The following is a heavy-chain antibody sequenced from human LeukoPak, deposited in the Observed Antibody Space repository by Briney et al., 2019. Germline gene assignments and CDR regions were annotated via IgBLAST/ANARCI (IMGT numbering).Heavy chain of an antibody. CDR3: ARGSFSADAPLVLDYFHH. J-gene: IGHJ1*01. Sequence: ASVPVPRKACGYTFTGYYIHWVRQAPGQGLEWMGWINPNSGGTNYAQKFQDRDTMTRASSLSTAYMELSRLKSDDTAVYYCARGSFSADAPLVLDYFHHWGQGTLWSP. CDR1: GYTFTGYY. D-gene: IGHD5-18*01. CDR2: INPNSGGT. V-gene: IGHV1-2*02.